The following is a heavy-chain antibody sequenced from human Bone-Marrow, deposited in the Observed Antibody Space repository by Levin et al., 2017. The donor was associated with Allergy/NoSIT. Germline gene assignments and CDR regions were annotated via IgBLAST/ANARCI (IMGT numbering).Heavy chain of an antibody. CDR3: ARDLDIVVVPAAMGAFWSGYYTGAWGY. D-gene: IGHD2-2*03. V-gene: IGHV7-4-1*02. CDR1: GYTFTSYA. J-gene: IGHJ4*02. CDR2: INTNTGNP. Sequence: VASVKVSCKASGYTFTSYAMNWVRQAPGQGLEWMGWINTNTGNPTYAQGFTGRFVFSLDTSVSTAYLQISSLKAEDTAVYYCARDLDIVVVPAAMGAFWSGYYTGAWGYWGQGTLVTVSS.